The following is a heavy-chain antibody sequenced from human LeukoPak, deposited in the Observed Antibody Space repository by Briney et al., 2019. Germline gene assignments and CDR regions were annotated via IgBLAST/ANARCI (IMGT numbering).Heavy chain of an antibody. CDR1: GYTFTTYY. J-gene: IGHJ4*02. CDR3: ASSCSRTNCYGRSDY. V-gene: IGHV1-46*01. CDR2: INPSGGST. Sequence: RASVKVSCKASGYTFTTYYMHWVRQAPGQGLEWMAMINPSGGSTTYAQQFQGRLTITRDTSTSTVYMELSSLRSEETAVYYCASSCSRTNCYGRSDYWGQGTLVTVPS. D-gene: IGHD2-2*01.